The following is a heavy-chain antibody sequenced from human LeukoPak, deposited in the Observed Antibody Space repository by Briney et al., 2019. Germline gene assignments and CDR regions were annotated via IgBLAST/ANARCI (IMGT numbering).Heavy chain of an antibody. J-gene: IGHJ6*03. V-gene: IGHV4-39*01. CDR3: ARRHYYDSSGDNYYYMDV. D-gene: IGHD3-22*01. CDR1: GGSISSSSYY. CDR2: LYYSGST. Sequence: SETLSLTCTVSGGSISSSSYYWGWIRQPPGKGLEWIGSLYYSGSTYYNPSLKSRVTISVDTSKNQFSLKLSSVTAADTAVYYCARRHYYDSSGDNYYYMDVWGKGTTVTVSS.